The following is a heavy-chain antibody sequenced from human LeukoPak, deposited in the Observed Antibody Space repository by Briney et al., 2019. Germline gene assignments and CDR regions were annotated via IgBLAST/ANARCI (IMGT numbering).Heavy chain of an antibody. CDR3: ARDLGYCSGGSCYLDY. V-gene: IGHV3-21*01. CDR1: GFTFSSYS. D-gene: IGHD2-15*01. Sequence: EGALRLSCAASGFTFSSYSMNWVRQAPGKGLEWVSSIGSSSSYIYYADSVKGRFTISRDNAKNSLYLQMNSLRAEDTAVYYCARDLGYCSGGSCYLDYWGQGTLVTVSS. J-gene: IGHJ4*02. CDR2: IGSSSSYI.